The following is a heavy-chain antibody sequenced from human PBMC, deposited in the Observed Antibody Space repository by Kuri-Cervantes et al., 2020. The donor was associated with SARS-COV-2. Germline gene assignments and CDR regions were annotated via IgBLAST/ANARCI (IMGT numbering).Heavy chain of an antibody. Sequence: GESLKISCAASGFTFSSYAMSWVRQAPGKGLEWVSAISGSGGSTYYADSVKGRFTISRDNSKNTLYLQMNSLRAEDTAVYYCTRDSPYDFWSGYYSRGYYYYYMDVWGKGTTVTVSS. CDR3: TRDSPYDFWSGYYSRGYYYYYMDV. V-gene: IGHV3-23*01. D-gene: IGHD3-3*01. J-gene: IGHJ6*03. CDR2: ISGSGGST. CDR1: GFTFSSYA.